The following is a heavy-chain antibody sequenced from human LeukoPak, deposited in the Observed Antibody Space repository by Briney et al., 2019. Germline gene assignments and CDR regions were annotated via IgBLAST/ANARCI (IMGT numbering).Heavy chain of an antibody. CDR2: INHSGNT. Sequence: PSETLSLTCAVYGGSFSGYYWSWIRQPPGKGLEWIGEINHSGNTNYNPSLKSRVTISVDTSKNQFSLKLSSVTAADTAVYYCARGAPPYYYDSSGYYPRHPFDYWGQGTLVTVSS. CDR1: GGSFSGYY. CDR3: ARGAPPYYYDSSGYYPRHPFDY. V-gene: IGHV4-34*01. J-gene: IGHJ4*02. D-gene: IGHD3-22*01.